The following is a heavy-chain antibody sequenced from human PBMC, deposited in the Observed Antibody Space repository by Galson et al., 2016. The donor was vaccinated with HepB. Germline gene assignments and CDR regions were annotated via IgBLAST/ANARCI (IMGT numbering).Heavy chain of an antibody. V-gene: IGHV6-1*01. Sequence: CAISGDSVSSNSAAWNWLRQSPSRGLEWLGRTYYRARWYNDYAVSVKSRITINPDTSKNQFSLHLNSVTPEDTAVYYCARGVRFGSLDHWGQGTLVTVSS. CDR3: ARGVRFGSLDH. D-gene: IGHD3-10*01. CDR2: TYYRARWYN. J-gene: IGHJ4*02. CDR1: GDSVSSNSAA.